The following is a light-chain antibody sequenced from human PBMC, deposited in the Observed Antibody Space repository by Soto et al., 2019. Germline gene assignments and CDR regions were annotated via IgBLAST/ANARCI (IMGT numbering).Light chain of an antibody. J-gene: IGKJ5*01. CDR3: QQYRTSPIT. Sequence: ETVLTQSPGTLSLSPGERATLSCRASQSITNNYLAWYQQKPGQAPRLLIYGASSRVTGIPDRFSVSGSGTDFTLTISRLEPEDFAVYYCQQYRTSPITFGQGTRLEIK. CDR1: QSITNNY. V-gene: IGKV3-20*01. CDR2: GAS.